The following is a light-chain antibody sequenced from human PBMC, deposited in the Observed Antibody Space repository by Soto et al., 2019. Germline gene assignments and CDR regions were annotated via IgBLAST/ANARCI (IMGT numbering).Light chain of an antibody. Sequence: EIMLTQSPATLSFSPGERATLSCGGSSDVSSSYVAWYQQKSGLAPRLLIHDASSRATGIPDRFSGSKSGTDFTLTIRRLEPEDAGVYYCQQYGSSPITFGQGTRLEIK. J-gene: IGKJ5*01. CDR2: DAS. CDR3: QQYGSSPIT. CDR1: SDVSSSY. V-gene: IGKV3D-20*01.